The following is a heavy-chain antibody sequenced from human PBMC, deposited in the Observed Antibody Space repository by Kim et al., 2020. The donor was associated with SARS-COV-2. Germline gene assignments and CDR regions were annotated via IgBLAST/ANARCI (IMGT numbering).Heavy chain of an antibody. CDR3: ASMEGGARGYSYGSIDY. D-gene: IGHD5-18*01. V-gene: IGHV4-39*07. CDR1: GGSISSSSYY. Sequence: SETLSLTCTVSGGSISSSSYYWGWIRQPPGKGLEWIGSIYYSGSTYYNPSLKSRVTISVDTSKNQFSLKLSSVTAADTAVYYCASMEGGARGYSYGSIDYWGQGTLVTVSS. CDR2: IYYSGST. J-gene: IGHJ4*02.